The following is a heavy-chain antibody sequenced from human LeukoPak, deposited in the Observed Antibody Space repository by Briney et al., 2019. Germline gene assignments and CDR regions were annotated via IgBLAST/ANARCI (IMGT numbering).Heavy chain of an antibody. CDR2: IHYSGST. CDR3: ARDGYSGSSLFDY. D-gene: IGHD1-26*01. V-gene: IGHV4-59*11. CDR1: GGSISSHF. Sequence: SETLSLTCTVSGGSISSHFWSWIRQPPGKGLEWIGYIHYSGSTHYNPSLKSRVTISVDTSKNQFSLRLSSVTAADTAVYYCARDGYSGSSLFDYWGQGTLVTVSS. J-gene: IGHJ4*02.